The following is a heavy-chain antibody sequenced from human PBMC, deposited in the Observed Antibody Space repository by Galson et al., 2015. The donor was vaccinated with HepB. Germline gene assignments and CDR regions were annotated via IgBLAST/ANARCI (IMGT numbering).Heavy chain of an antibody. D-gene: IGHD3-22*01. V-gene: IGHV3-21*01. Sequence: SLRLSCAASGFTFSSYSMNWVRQAPGKGLEWVSSISSSSSYIYYADSVKGRFTISRDNAKNSLYLQMNSLRAEDTAVYYCARGARAPYYYDSSGYYYVGAFEIWGQGTMVTVSS. J-gene: IGHJ3*02. CDR3: ARGARAPYYYDSSGYYYVGAFEI. CDR2: ISSSSSYI. CDR1: GFTFSSYS.